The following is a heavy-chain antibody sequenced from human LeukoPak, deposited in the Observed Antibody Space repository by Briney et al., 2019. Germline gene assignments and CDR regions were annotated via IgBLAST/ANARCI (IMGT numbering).Heavy chain of an antibody. D-gene: IGHD1-26*01. CDR2: IYYSGST. V-gene: IGHV4-39*01. CDR1: SGSISSSSYY. CDR3: ASLRERSYYARGFDY. J-gene: IGHJ4*02. Sequence: TSETLSLTCTVSSGSISSSSYYWGWIRQPPGRGLKWIGSIYYSGSTYYNPSLKSRVTISADTSKNQFSLKLSSVTAADTAVYYCASLRERSYYARGFDYWGQGTLVTVSS.